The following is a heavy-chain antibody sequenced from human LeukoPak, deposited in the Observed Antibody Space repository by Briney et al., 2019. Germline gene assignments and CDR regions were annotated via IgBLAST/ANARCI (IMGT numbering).Heavy chain of an antibody. CDR3: ARGTSSSWHNAGGY. J-gene: IGHJ4*02. D-gene: IGHD6-13*01. V-gene: IGHV1-46*01. Sequence: GASVKVSCKASGYTFTSYYMHWVRQAPRQGLEWMGITNPSDGSTNYAQKFQGRVTMTRDTSTSTVYMELSSLTSEDTAVYYCARGTSSSWHNAGGYWGQGTLLTVSS. CDR1: GYTFTSYY. CDR2: TNPSDGST.